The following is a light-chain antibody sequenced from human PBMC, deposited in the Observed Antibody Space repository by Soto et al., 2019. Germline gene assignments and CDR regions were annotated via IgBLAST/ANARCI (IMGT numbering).Light chain of an antibody. CDR2: AAS. Sequence: AIQLTQSPSFLSASVGDRVTITCRASQGITTDLGWYQQKPGKAPKLLIYAASNLQSGVPSRFSGSGSATDFTLTISSLQPEDFATYYCLQDYHYPRTFGQGTKVDIK. CDR1: QGITTD. V-gene: IGKV1-6*01. J-gene: IGKJ2*01. CDR3: LQDYHYPRT.